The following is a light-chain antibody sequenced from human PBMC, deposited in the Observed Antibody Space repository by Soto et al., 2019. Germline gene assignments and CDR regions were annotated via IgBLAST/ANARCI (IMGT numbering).Light chain of an antibody. CDR2: KDT. V-gene: IGLV3-25*02. Sequence: SYELTQPPSVSVSPGQTARITCSGDTLPKPYTYWYQQKPGQAPVLVIYKDTERPSGIPERFSGSSSGTTVTLTISGVQAEDEADYYCQSSDSSFTYSWVFGGGTKVTVL. CDR1: TLPKPY. J-gene: IGLJ3*02. CDR3: QSSDSSFTYSWV.